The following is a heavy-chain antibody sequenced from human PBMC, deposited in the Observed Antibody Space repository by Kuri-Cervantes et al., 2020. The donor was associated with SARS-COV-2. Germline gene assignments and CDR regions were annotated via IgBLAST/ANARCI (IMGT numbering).Heavy chain of an antibody. V-gene: IGHV3-11*04. CDR3: ARGRFCFDY. Sequence: GESLKISCAASGFTFSNAWMSWVRQAPGKGLEWVSAISGSGGSTYYADSVKGRFTISRDNAKNSLYLQMNSLRAEDTAVYYCARGRFCFDYWGQGTLVTVSS. CDR1: GFTFSNAW. J-gene: IGHJ4*02. D-gene: IGHD3-3*01. CDR2: ISGSGGST.